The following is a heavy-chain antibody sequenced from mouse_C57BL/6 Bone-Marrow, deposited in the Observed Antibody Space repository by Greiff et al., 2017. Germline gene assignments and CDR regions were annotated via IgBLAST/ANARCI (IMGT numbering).Heavy chain of an antibody. J-gene: IGHJ4*01. CDR1: GYTFTSYW. CDR2: IDPSDSYT. CDR3: AREIIYYYGSSYYYYAMDY. D-gene: IGHD1-1*01. Sequence: QVRLQQPGAELVKPGASVKLSCKASGYTFTSYWMQWVKQRPGQGLEWIGEIDPSDSYTNYNQKFKGKATLTVDTSSSTAYMQLSSLTSEDSAVYYCAREIIYYYGSSYYYYAMDYWGQGTSVTVSS. V-gene: IGHV1-50*01.